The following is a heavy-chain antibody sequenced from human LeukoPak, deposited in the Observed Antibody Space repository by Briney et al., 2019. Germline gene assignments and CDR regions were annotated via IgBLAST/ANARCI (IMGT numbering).Heavy chain of an antibody. D-gene: IGHD2-15*01. V-gene: IGHV3-7*05. CDR3: ARRRSCSGGSCYEDFDY. J-gene: IGHJ4*02. CDR2: IKQDGSEK. Sequence: GGSLRLSCAASGFTFSSYWMSWVRQAPGKGLEWVANIKQDGSEKYYVDSVKGRFTISRDNAKNSLYLQMNSLRAEDTAVYYCARRRSCSGGSCYEDFDYWGQGTLVTVSS. CDR1: GFTFSSYW.